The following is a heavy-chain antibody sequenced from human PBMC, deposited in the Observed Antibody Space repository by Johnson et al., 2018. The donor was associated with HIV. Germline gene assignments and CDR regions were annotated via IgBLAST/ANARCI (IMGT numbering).Heavy chain of an antibody. CDR2: IYSGGST. D-gene: IGHD1-1*01. J-gene: IGHJ3*02. Sequence: EVQLVESGGGLVQPGGSLTLSCAASGFTFSNYMSWVRQAPGKGLEWVSAIYSGGSTYYADSVKGRFTISSDNSKNTLYLQMNSRRAEDTAVYYCARGTGTDDAFDIWGQGTMVTVSS. V-gene: IGHV3-66*01. CDR3: ARGTGTDDAFDI. CDR1: GFTFSNY.